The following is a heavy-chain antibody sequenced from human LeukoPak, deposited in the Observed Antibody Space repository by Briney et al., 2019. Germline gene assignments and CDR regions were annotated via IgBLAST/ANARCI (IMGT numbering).Heavy chain of an antibody. CDR3: AREPILHYDPI. CDR1: GFTFSSYS. Sequence: GGSLRLSCAASGFTFSSYSMNWVRQAPGKGLEWVSYISSSSSTIYYADSVKGRFTISRDNAKNSLYLQMNSLRAEDTAVYYCAREPILHYDPIWGQGTMVTVSS. D-gene: IGHD3-3*01. CDR2: ISSSSSTI. V-gene: IGHV3-48*01. J-gene: IGHJ3*02.